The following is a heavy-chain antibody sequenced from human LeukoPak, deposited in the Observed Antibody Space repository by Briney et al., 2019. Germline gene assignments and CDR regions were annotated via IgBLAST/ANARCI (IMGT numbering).Heavy chain of an antibody. Sequence: SVKVSCKASGGTFSSYAISWVRQAPGQGLEWMGGIIPIFGTANYAQKFQGRVTITADESTSTAYMELSSLRPEDTAVYYCARASGIVATMLGHYYYGMDVWGQGTTVTVSS. CDR2: IIPIFGTA. D-gene: IGHD5-12*01. V-gene: IGHV1-69*13. J-gene: IGHJ6*02. CDR3: ARASGIVATMLGHYYYGMDV. CDR1: GGTFSSYA.